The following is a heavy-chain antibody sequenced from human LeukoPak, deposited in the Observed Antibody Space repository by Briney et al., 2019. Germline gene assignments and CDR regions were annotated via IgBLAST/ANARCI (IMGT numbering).Heavy chain of an antibody. D-gene: IGHD6-13*01. CDR3: ARHNHIAAAGTYTDY. J-gene: IGHJ4*02. V-gene: IGHV5-51*01. CDR2: IYPGDSDT. Sequence: GESLKISCKGSGYSFTSYWIGWVRQMPGKGLEWMGIIYPGDSDTRYSPSFQGQVTISADKSISTAYLQWSSLKASDTAMYYCARHNHIAAAGTYTDYWGQGTLVTVSS. CDR1: GYSFTSYW.